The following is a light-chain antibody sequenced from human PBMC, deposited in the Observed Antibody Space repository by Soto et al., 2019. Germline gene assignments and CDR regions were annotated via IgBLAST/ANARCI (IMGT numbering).Light chain of an antibody. V-gene: IGKV3-11*01. CDR2: DAS. J-gene: IGKJ3*01. CDR1: QSVSSY. Sequence: EIVLTHSPATLSSSPGERATLSCRASQSVSSYLAWYQQKPGQAPRLLIYDASNRATGIPARFSGSGSGTDFTLTISSLEPEDFAVYYCQQRSNWPRGITFGPGTKVDIK. CDR3: QQRSNWPRGIT.